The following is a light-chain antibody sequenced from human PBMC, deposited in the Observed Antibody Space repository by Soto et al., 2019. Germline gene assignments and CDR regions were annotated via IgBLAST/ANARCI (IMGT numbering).Light chain of an antibody. CDR2: GVS. V-gene: IGLV2-11*01. Sequence: QSALTQPRSVSASPGQSVTISCTGTRSDVGGYNYVSWYQHHPGKAPKLMIYGVSARPSGVPDRFSGSKSGNTASLTISGLQAEDEADYYCCSYAGTPYVLGTGTKLTVL. CDR1: RSDVGGYNY. J-gene: IGLJ1*01. CDR3: CSYAGTPYV.